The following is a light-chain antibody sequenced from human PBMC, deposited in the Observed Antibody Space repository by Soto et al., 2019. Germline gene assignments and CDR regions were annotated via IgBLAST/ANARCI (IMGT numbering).Light chain of an antibody. CDR1: QSILSASNFNTF. J-gene: IGKJ2*01. CDR2: WAS. V-gene: IGKV4-1*01. Sequence: DIVMTQSPDSLAVSLGDRATINCKCSQSILSASNFNTFLAWFQQKPGQPPRLLIYWASTRESGVPDRFSGSGSGTDFTLTINSLQPEDVAVYYCQQYYSPPYTFGQGTKLEIK. CDR3: QQYYSPPYT.